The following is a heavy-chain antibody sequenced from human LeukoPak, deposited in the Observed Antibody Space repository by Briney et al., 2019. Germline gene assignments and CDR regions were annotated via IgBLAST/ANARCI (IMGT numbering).Heavy chain of an antibody. CDR3: ARGQYGDYVVGALDI. Sequence: PGGSLRLSCAASGFTFTNFAMHWVRQAPGKGLEWVSVISNDERNKYYADSVKGRFTISRDNSKNTLYLQMNSLRTEDTAVYYCARGQYGDYVVGALDIWGQGTMVTVSS. CDR1: GFTFTNFA. CDR2: ISNDERNK. V-gene: IGHV3-30*04. D-gene: IGHD4-17*01. J-gene: IGHJ3*02.